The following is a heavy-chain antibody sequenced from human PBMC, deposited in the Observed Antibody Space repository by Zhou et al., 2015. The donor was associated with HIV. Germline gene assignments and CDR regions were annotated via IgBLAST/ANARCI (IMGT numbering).Heavy chain of an antibody. CDR2: IIPIVNTA. CDR3: ARDRSMVRGGVGYYYYGMDV. Sequence: QVQLVQSGPEVKKPGSSVTVSCKASGGSFKTYSFSWVRQAPGQGLQWMGGIIPIVNTANYAQKFQGRVTITADESTSAAYMELSRLRSEDTGVYYCARDRSMVRGGVGYYYYGMDVVGPRDHGHRSP. J-gene: IGHJ6*02. V-gene: IGHV1-69*01. CDR1: GGSFKTYS. D-gene: IGHD3-10*01.